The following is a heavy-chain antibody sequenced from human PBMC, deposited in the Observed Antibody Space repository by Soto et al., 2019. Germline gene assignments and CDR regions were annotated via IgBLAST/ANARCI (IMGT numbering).Heavy chain of an antibody. CDR3: ARGRSAGLTEHFHD. CDR1: GGTISSGNFP. V-gene: IGHV4-30-2*01. J-gene: IGHJ4*02. Sequence: TLSLTCAASGGTISSGNFPWSWIRQPPGKGLEWIGYIYHSGSTYYNPSLKSRVTISVDRSKNQFSLKLSSVTAADTAVYYCARGRSAGLTEHFHDWGGGTLVT. CDR2: IYHSGST. D-gene: IGHD6-19*01.